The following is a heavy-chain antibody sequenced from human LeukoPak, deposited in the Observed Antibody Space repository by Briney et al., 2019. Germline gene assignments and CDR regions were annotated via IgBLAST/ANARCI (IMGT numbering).Heavy chain of an antibody. D-gene: IGHD3-3*01. CDR2: IYTSGST. V-gene: IGHV4-61*02. CDR1: GGSISSGSYY. CDR3: ARSKDYDFWSVNNWFDP. Sequence: SQTLSLTCTVSGGSISSGSYYWSWIRQPAGKGLEWIGRIYTSGSTNYNPSLKSRVTISVDTSKNQFSLKLSSVTAADTAVYYCARSKDYDFWSVNNWFDPWGQGTLVTVSS. J-gene: IGHJ5*02.